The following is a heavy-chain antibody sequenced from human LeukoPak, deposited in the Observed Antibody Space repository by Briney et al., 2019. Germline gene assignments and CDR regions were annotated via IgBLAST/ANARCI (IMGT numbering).Heavy chain of an antibody. D-gene: IGHD3-3*01. CDR1: GGSFSSTNW. CDR2: VHLDGRT. V-gene: IGHV4-4*02. J-gene: IGHJ4*02. Sequence: PSETLSLTCAVSGGSFSSTNWWTWFRQPPGKGLEWIGEVHLDGRTNYNPSLTGRLTMSVDLYEHRISLKLTSVTAADTAVYYCAREGGFYRPLDYSGQGTLVTVSS. CDR3: AREGGFYRPLDY.